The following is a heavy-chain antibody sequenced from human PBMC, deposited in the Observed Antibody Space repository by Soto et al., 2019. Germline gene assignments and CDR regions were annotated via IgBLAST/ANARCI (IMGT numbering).Heavy chain of an antibody. V-gene: IGHV4-34*01. CDR1: GGSFSGYY. CDR2: INHSGST. J-gene: IGHJ5*02. Sequence: SETLSLTCAVYGGSFSGYYWSWIRQPPGKGLEWIGGINHSGSTNYNPSLKSRVTISVDTSKNQFSLKLSSVTAADTAVYYCARGFGGSYKSWGQGTLVTVSS. D-gene: IGHD1-26*01. CDR3: ARGFGGSYKS.